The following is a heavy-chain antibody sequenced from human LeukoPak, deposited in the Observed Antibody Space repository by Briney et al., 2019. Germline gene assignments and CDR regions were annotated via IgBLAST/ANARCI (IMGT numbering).Heavy chain of an antibody. Sequence: GGSLRLSCAASEFTFSSYGMHWVRQAPGKGLEWVAFIRYDGSNKYYADSVKGRFTISRDNSKNTLYLQMNSLRAEDTAVYYCAKEAAPYYDILTGYFNIRGLAYWGQGTLVTVS. D-gene: IGHD3-9*01. CDR2: IRYDGSNK. V-gene: IGHV3-30*02. J-gene: IGHJ4*02. CDR1: EFTFSSYG. CDR3: AKEAAPYYDILTGYFNIRGLAY.